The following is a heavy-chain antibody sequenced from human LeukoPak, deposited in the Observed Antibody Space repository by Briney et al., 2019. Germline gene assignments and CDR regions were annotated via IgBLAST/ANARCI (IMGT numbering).Heavy chain of an antibody. D-gene: IGHD3-10*01. CDR2: ISSSSSTI. V-gene: IGHV3-48*01. Sequence: GGSLRLSCAASGFTFSSYSMNWVRQAPGKGLEWVSYISSSSSTIYYADSVKGRFTISRDNAKNSLYLQMNSLRAEDTAVYYCAKDQGLVRFGELLSEAFDYWGQGTLVTVSS. CDR3: AKDQGLVRFGELLSEAFDY. CDR1: GFTFSSYS. J-gene: IGHJ4*02.